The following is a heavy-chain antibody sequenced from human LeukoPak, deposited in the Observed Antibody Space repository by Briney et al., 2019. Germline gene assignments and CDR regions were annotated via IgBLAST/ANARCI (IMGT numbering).Heavy chain of an antibody. V-gene: IGHV4-30-4*08. CDR3: AGNTYCGGDCYSGPFDY. D-gene: IGHD2-21*02. J-gene: IGHJ4*02. CDR1: GGSISSGDYY. CDR2: IYYSGST. Sequence: SETLSLTCTVSGGSISSGDYYWSWIRQPPGKGLEWIGYIYYSGSTYYNPSLKSRVTISVDTSKNQFSLKLSSVTAADTAVYYCAGNTYCGGDCYSGPFDYWGQGTLVTVSS.